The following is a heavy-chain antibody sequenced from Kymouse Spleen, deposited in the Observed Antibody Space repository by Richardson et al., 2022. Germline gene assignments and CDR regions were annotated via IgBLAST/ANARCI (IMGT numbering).Heavy chain of an antibody. CDR3: ARDPDFWSGYYYYYGMDV. V-gene: IGHV3-21*03. D-gene: IGHD3-3*01. CDR1: GFTFSSYS. Sequence: EVQLVESGGGLVKPGGSLRLSCAASGFTFSSYSMNWVRQAPGKGLEWVSSISSSSSYIYYADSVKGRFTISRDNAKNSLYLQMNSLRAEDTAVYYCARDPDFWSGYYYYYGMDVWGQGTTVTVSS. J-gene: IGHJ6*02. CDR2: ISSSSSYI.